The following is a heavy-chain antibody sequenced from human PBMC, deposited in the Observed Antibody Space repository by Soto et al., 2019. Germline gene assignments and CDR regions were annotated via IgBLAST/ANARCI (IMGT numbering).Heavy chain of an antibody. J-gene: IGHJ6*02. V-gene: IGHV3-66*01. CDR1: GITVSNNY. Sequence: EVQLVESGGGLVQPGGSLRLSCAASGITVSNNYMSWVRQAPGKGLECVSLIYSNGDTRYADSVKGRFTISRDNSKNTVYLQMNSLRAEDTAVYYCARDHPGIAAAGGGWGQGTTVTVSS. CDR3: ARDHPGIAAAGGG. D-gene: IGHD6-13*01. CDR2: IYSNGDT.